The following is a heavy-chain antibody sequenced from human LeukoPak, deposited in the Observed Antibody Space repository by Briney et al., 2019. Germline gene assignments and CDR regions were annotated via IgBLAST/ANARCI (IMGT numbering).Heavy chain of an antibody. CDR1: GYTFTNDG. J-gene: IGHJ4*02. CDR3: ARQVDTAMALPDY. CDR2: ISAYNGNT. Sequence: GASVKVSCKASGYTFTNDGVNWVRQAPGQGLEWMGWISAYNGNTEYAQKFQGRVTMTTDTSTNTAYMELRSLRSDDTAVYYCARQVDTAMALPDYWGQGTLVTVSS. D-gene: IGHD5-18*01. V-gene: IGHV1-18*01.